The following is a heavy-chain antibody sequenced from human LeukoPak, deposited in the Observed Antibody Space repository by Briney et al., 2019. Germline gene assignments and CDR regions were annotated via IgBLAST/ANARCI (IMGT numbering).Heavy chain of an antibody. Sequence: SETLSLTCTVSGGSISSYYWSWLRQPPGKGLEWIGYIYYSGSTNYNPSLKRRVTISVDTSKNQFSLKLSSVTAADTAVYYCARPTDYYDSSGYPKHDAFDIWGQGTMVTVSS. D-gene: IGHD3-22*01. CDR2: IYYSGST. CDR1: GGSISSYY. CDR3: ARPTDYYDSSGYPKHDAFDI. J-gene: IGHJ3*02. V-gene: IGHV4-59*01.